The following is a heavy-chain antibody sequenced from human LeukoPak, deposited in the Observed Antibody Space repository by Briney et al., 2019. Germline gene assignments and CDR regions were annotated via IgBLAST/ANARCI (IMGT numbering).Heavy chain of an antibody. D-gene: IGHD6-13*01. J-gene: IGHJ6*03. Sequence: SETLSLTRAVSLGSLSSGDHYWGWIRHPPGKGLEWIGRIYYRGNTYYNPSLKSRVTISVDTSKNQFSLKLSSVTAGDTAVYYCARRGICQGYYMDVWGKGTTVTISS. CDR1: LGSLSSGDHY. V-gene: IGHV4-39*01. CDR3: ARRGICQGYYMDV. CDR2: IYYRGNT.